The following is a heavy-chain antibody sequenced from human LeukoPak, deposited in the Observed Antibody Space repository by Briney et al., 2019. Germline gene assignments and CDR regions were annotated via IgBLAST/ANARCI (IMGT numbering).Heavy chain of an antibody. CDR1: GGSFSGYY. CDR2: INHSGST. D-gene: IGHD2-2*01. CDR3: ARGPTVPALPTENCFDP. J-gene: IGHJ5*02. Sequence: SETLSLTCAVYGGSFSGYYWSWIRQPPGKGLEGLGEINHSGSTNYNPSLKTRVTISVDTSKTQFSLKLSSVAAADTAVYYCARGPTVPALPTENCFDPWGQGTLVTVSS. V-gene: IGHV4-34*01.